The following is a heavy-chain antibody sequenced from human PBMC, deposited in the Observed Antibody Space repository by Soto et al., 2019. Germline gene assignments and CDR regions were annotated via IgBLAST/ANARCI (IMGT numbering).Heavy chain of an antibody. Sequence: PGGSLRLSCAASGVTFSGSAMHWVRQASGKGLEWVGRIRSKANNYATAYGASVKGRFTISRDDSKNTAYLQMNSLKTEDTAVYYCSRQASDFWSGKPQYYMDVWGKGTTVTVSS. J-gene: IGHJ6*03. CDR3: SRQASDFWSGKPQYYMDV. V-gene: IGHV3-73*01. CDR2: IRSKANNYAT. CDR1: GVTFSGSA. D-gene: IGHD3-3*01.